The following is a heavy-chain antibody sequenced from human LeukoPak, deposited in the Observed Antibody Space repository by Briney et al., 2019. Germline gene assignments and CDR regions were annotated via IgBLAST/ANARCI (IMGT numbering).Heavy chain of an antibody. V-gene: IGHV1-46*01. CDR3: ARGSLLSLPYNWFDP. CDR2: INPSGGST. CDR1: GYTFTSYY. J-gene: IGHJ5*02. Sequence: GASVKVSCKASGYTFTSYYIHWVRQAPGQGLEWMGIINPSGGSTSYAQKFQGRVTMTRDTSTSTAYMELSRLRSDDTAVYYCARGSLLSLPYNWFDPWGQGTLVTVSS.